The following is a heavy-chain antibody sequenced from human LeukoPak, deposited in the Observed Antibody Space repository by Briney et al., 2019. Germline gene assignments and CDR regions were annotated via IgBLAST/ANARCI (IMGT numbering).Heavy chain of an antibody. V-gene: IGHV3-30-3*02. D-gene: IGHD3-10*01. CDR3: AKTMVRGGHDY. CDR1: GFTFSSYA. J-gene: IGHJ4*02. CDR2: ISYDGSNK. Sequence: PGGSLRLSCAASGFTFSSYAMHWVRQAPGKGLEWVAVISYDGSNKYYADSVKGRFTISRDNSKNTLYLQMNSLRAEDTAVYYCAKTMVRGGHDYWGQGTLVTVSS.